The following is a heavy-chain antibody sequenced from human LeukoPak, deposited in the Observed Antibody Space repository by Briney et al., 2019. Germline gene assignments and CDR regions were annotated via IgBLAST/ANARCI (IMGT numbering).Heavy chain of an antibody. J-gene: IGHJ4*02. V-gene: IGHV4-4*07. CDR2: IYTSGST. CDR3: ARVSSSGGMRYFDY. CDR1: GGSTSSYY. Sequence: SETLSLTCTVSGGSTSSYYWSWIRQPAGKGLEWIGRIYTSGSTNYNPSLKSRVTMSVDTSKNQFSLKLSSVTAADTAVYYCARVSSSGGMRYFDYWGQGTLVTVSS. D-gene: IGHD6-6*01.